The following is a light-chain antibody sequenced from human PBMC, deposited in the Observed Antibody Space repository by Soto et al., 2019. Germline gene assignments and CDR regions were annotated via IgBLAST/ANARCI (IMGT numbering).Light chain of an antibody. J-gene: IGLJ3*02. CDR2: LNSDGSH. Sequence: QPVLTHSPSASASLGASVKLTCTLSSGHNTYAIAWHQQQPEKGPRYLMKLNSDGSHSKGDGIPDRFSGSSSGAERYLTISSLQSEDEADYYCQSWGTGSWVFGGGTKVTVL. CDR3: QSWGTGSWV. CDR1: SGHNTYA. V-gene: IGLV4-69*01.